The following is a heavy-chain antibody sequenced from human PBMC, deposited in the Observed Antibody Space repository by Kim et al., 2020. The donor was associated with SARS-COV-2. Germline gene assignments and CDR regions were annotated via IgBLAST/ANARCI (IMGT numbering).Heavy chain of an antibody. CDR1: GGSISSYY. CDR3: ARTEAYSYDRSYYYGMDV. J-gene: IGHJ6*02. Sequence: SETLSLTCTVSGGSISSYYWSWIRQPPGKGLEWIGYIYYSGSTNYNPSLKSRVTISVDTSKNQFSLKLSPVTAADTAVYYCARTEAYSYDRSYYYGMDVWGQGTTVTVSS. D-gene: IGHD5-18*01. V-gene: IGHV4-59*01. CDR2: IYYSGST.